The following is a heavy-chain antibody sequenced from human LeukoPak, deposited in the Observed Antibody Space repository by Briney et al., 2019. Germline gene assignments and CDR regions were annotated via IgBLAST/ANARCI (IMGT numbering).Heavy chain of an antibody. CDR2: IYSGGST. Sequence: GGSLRLSCAASGFTVSSNYMSWVRQAPGKGLEWVSVIYSGGSTYYADSVKGRFTISRDNSKNTLYLQMNSLRAEDTAVYYCARVGPYSYGYDHWGQGTLVTVSS. D-gene: IGHD5-18*01. V-gene: IGHV3-66*02. J-gene: IGHJ5*02. CDR1: GFTVSSNY. CDR3: ARVGPYSYGYDH.